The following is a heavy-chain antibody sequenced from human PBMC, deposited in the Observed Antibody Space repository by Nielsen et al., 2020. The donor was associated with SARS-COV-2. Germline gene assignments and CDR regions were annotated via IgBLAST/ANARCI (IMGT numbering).Heavy chain of an antibody. J-gene: IGHJ6*03. CDR2: IKQDGSEK. V-gene: IGHV3-7*05. CDR3: ARAPRMYSSGWYGYYYYMDV. D-gene: IGHD6-19*01. Sequence: VRQMPGKGLEWVANIKQDGSEKYYVDSVKGRFTISRDNAKNSLYLQMNSLRAEDTAVYYCARAPRMYSSGWYGYYYYMDVWGKGTTVTVSS.